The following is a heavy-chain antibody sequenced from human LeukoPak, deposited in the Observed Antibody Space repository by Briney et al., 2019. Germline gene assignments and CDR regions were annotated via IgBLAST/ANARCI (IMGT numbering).Heavy chain of an antibody. V-gene: IGHV4-59*01. D-gene: IGHD3-10*01. J-gene: IGHJ6*03. Sequence: SETLSLTCTVSGGSISSYYWSWIRQPPGKGREWIGYIYYSGCTNYNPSLKSRVTISVDTSKNQYSLKLSSVTAADTAVYYCAREGYGSGSYYYYYYYMDVSGKGTTVTVSS. CDR3: AREGYGSGSYYYYYYYMDV. CDR2: IYYSGCT. CDR1: GGSISSYY.